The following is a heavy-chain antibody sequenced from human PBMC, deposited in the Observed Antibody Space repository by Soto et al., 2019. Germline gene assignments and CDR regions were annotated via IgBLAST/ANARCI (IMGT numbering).Heavy chain of an antibody. Sequence: GGSLRLSCAASGFTFSSYGMHWVRQAPGKGLEWVAVIWYDGSNKYYADSVKGRFTISRDNSKNTLYLQMNSLRAEDTAVYYCARAGKTICGVVCAFDIWGQGTMVTVSS. CDR2: IWYDGSNK. D-gene: IGHD3-3*01. J-gene: IGHJ3*02. CDR1: GFTFSSYG. CDR3: ARAGKTICGVVCAFDI. V-gene: IGHV3-33*01.